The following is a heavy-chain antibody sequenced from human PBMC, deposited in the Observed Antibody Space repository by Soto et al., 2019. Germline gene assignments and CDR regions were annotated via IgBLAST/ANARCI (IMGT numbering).Heavy chain of an antibody. CDR2: IYYSGST. CDR1: GGSISSYC. Sequence: QVQLQESGPGLVKPSETLSLTCTVSGGSISSYCWSWIRQPPGKGLEWIGYIYYSGSTNYNPSLKSRVTISVDTSKIQFSLMLSSVNAADTAVYYCARVRGYSYGYGSFDYWGQGTLVTVSS. D-gene: IGHD5-18*01. V-gene: IGHV4-59*01. J-gene: IGHJ4*02. CDR3: ARVRGYSYGYGSFDY.